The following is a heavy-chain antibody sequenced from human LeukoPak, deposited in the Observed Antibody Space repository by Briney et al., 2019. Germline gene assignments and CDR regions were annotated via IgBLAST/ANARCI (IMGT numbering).Heavy chain of an antibody. CDR1: GGSISSSSYY. J-gene: IGHJ4*02. D-gene: IGHD6-19*01. CDR3: AREPVLKTHSSGWYAWDY. V-gene: IGHV4-39*07. CDR2: IYYSGST. Sequence: KSSETLSLTCTVPGGSISSSSYYWGWIRQPPGKGLEWIGSIYYSGSTYYNPSLKSRVTISVDTSKNQFSLKLSSVTAADTAVYYCAREPVLKTHSSGWYAWDYWGQGTLVTVSS.